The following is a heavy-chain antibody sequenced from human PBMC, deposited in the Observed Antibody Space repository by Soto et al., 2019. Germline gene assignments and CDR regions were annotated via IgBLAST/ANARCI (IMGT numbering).Heavy chain of an antibody. D-gene: IGHD2-8*01. CDR1: VVSISSYY. J-gene: IGHJ4*02. CDR2: IYYSGST. Sequence: SETLSLTCTFSVVSISSYYWSCIRHPPGKGLEWIGCIYYSGSTNYNPSLKSRVTISVDTSKNQFSLNLRSVTAADTAVYYCARGRWLQLIYFDYWGQGTLVTVSS. CDR3: ARGRWLQLIYFDY. V-gene: IGHV4-59*01.